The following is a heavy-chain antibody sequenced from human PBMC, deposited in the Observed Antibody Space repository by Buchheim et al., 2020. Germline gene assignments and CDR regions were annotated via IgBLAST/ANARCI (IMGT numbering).Heavy chain of an antibody. Sequence: QLQLQESGPGLVKPSETLSLTCTVSGDSISSSSYYWGWIRQPPGKGLEWIGSIYYSGSTYYKPSLKSRVTISVDTTKNQFSLKLSSVTAADTAVYYCATRYCSSTSCPLTNWFDPWGQGTL. D-gene: IGHD2-2*01. CDR3: ATRYCSSTSCPLTNWFDP. V-gene: IGHV4-39*01. CDR2: IYYSGST. J-gene: IGHJ5*02. CDR1: GDSISSSSYY.